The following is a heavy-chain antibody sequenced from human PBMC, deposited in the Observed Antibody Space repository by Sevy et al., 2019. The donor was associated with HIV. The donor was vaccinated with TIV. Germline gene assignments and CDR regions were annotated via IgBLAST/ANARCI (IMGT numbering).Heavy chain of an antibody. J-gene: IGHJ6*02. V-gene: IGHV3-21*01. Sequence: GGSLRLSCAASGFTFSSYSMNWVRQAPGKGLEWVSSISSSSSYIYYADSVKGRFTISRDNAMNQLYLQMNSLRAEDRAVYYCARDRYCTNGVCYRAKHYYGMDVWGQGTTVTVSS. D-gene: IGHD2-8*01. CDR3: ARDRYCTNGVCYRAKHYYGMDV. CDR1: GFTFSSYS. CDR2: ISSSSSYI.